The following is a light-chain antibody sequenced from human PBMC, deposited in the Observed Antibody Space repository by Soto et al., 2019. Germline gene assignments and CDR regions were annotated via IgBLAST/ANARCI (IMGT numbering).Light chain of an antibody. V-gene: IGLV1-40*01. J-gene: IGLJ1*01. CDR1: SSNIGAGFD. Sequence: QSVLTQPPSVSGAPGQRVTISCSGNSSNIGAGFDVHWYQQLPGRAPKLLIYGNTNRPSGVPDRFSGSKSATSASLAITGLQAEDEAIYYCQSYDNTLSGPIYVFGTGTKITVL. CDR2: GNT. CDR3: QSYDNTLSGPIYV.